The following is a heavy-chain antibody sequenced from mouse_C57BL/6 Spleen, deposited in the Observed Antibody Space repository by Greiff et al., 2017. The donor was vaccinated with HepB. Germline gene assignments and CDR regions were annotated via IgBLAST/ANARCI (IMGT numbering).Heavy chain of an antibody. D-gene: IGHD2-4*01. V-gene: IGHV1-52*01. Sequence: QVQLQQSGAELVRPGSSVKLSCKASGHTFTSYWMHWVKQRPIQGLEWIGNIDPSDSETHYNQKFKDKATLTVDKSSSTAYMQLSSLTSEDSAVYYCARRDDYEFAYWGQGTLVTVSA. CDR1: GHTFTSYW. J-gene: IGHJ3*01. CDR3: ARRDDYEFAY. CDR2: IDPSDSET.